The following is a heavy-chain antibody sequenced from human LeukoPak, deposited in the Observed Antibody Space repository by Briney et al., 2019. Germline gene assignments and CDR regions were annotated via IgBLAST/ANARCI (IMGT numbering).Heavy chain of an antibody. CDR2: TYYRSTWYN. D-gene: IGHD2-2*01. CDR3: ARRLTQYDCFDP. CDR1: GDSVSGNSVT. J-gene: IGHJ5*02. Sequence: SQTLSLTCAISGDSVSGNSVTWNWIRQSPSRGLEWLGRTYYRSTWYNDYAVSVRGRITVNPDTSKNQFSLHLNSVTPEDTAVYYCARRLTQYDCFDPWGQGILVTVST. V-gene: IGHV6-1*01.